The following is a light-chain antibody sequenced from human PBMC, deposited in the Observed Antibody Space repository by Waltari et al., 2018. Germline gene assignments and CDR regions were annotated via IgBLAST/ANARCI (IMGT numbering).Light chain of an antibody. CDR3: QQANSFPIT. V-gene: IGKV1-12*01. CDR2: PAS. CDR1: QGVSNW. Sequence: DIQMTQSPSSVSASVGDRVTITCRASQGVSNWLAWYQQKPGKAPKLLIYPASTLQSGVPSRFSGSGSGTDVTLTISSLQPEDFATYYCQQANSFPITFGQGTRLEIK. J-gene: IGKJ5*01.